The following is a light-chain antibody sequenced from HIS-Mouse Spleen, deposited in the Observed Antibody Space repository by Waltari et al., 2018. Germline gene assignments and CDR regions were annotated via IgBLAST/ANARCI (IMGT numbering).Light chain of an antibody. CDR3: GTWDSSLSAWV. J-gene: IGLJ3*02. Sequence: QSVLTQPPSVSAAPGQKVTISCSGSSSNIGNNYVSWYQQLPGTAPKLRIYDHNKRPSGIPDRVSGSKSGTSATLGITGLQTGDEADYYCGTWDSSLSAWVFGGGTKLTVL. V-gene: IGLV1-51*01. CDR1: SSNIGNNY. CDR2: DHN.